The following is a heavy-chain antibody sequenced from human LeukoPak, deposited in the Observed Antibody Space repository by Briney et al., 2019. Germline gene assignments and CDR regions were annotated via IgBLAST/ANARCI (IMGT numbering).Heavy chain of an antibody. CDR2: ISTGGGST. Sequence: PGGSLRLSCAASGFTFSKYVMRWVRQAPGKGLEWVSAISTGGGSTYYAASVKGRFTISRDNSKNPLYLQMNSLRAEDTAVYYCAKDARAYGSGPLDYWGQGTLVTVSS. V-gene: IGHV3-23*01. J-gene: IGHJ4*02. CDR3: AKDARAYGSGPLDY. CDR1: GFTFSKYV. D-gene: IGHD3-10*01.